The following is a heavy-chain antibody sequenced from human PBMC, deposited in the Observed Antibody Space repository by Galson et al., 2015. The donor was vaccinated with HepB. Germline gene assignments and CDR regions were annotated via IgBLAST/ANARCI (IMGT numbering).Heavy chain of an antibody. CDR1: GFTFNSSA. D-gene: IGHD6-13*01. J-gene: IGHJ4*02. Sequence: SLRLSCAASGFTFNSSALHWVRQAPGKGLEWVAVISFDGRNKYYADSGKGRFTISRDNSKNTLYLQMKSLRAEDTGVYYCARTYSSSRGHIDYWGQGTLVTVSS. CDR3: ARTYSSSRGHIDY. CDR2: ISFDGRNK. V-gene: IGHV3-30*04.